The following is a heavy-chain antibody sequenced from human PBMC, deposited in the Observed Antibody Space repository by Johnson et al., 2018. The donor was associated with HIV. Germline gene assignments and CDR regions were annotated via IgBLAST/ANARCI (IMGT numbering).Heavy chain of an antibody. V-gene: IGHV3-23*04. J-gene: IGHJ3*02. D-gene: IGHD2-21*02. CDR2: ISGSGGST. Sequence: VQLVESGGGLVQPGGSLRLSCAASGFTFSSYAMSWVRQAPGKGLEWVSAISGSGGSTYYADSVKGRFTISRDNSKNTLYLQVNSPKTEDTAVYYCARSPASRVGDSFAFDIWGQGTMVTVSS. CDR3: ARSPASRVGDSFAFDI. CDR1: GFTFSSYA.